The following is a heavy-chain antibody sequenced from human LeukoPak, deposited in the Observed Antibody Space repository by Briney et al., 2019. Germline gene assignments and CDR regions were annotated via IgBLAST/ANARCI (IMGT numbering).Heavy chain of an antibody. Sequence: GGSLRLSCAGSGFAFNVFGMHWLRQAPGKGLEWVALVKADGNSEYYADSVKGRFSSSRDNADNTAYLQMNSLRPEDTAVYYCGRRLTISRRFAHWAQGPLVTVSS. CDR1: GFAFNVFG. J-gene: IGHJ4*02. D-gene: IGHD1-14*01. V-gene: IGHV3-30*19. CDR2: VKADGNSE. CDR3: GRRLTISRRFAH.